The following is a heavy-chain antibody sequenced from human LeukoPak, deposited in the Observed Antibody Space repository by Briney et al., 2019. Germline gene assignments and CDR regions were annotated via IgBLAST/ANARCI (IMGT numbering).Heavy chain of an antibody. CDR2: INSNGSST. CDR1: GFTFSSYW. V-gene: IGHV3-74*01. D-gene: IGHD6-19*01. Sequence: GGSLRLSCAASGFTFSSYWMHWVRQAPGKGLVWVSRINSNGSSTSYADSVKGRFTISRDNAKNTLYLQMNSLRAEDTAVYYCARESSEAVVFDYWGQGTLVTVSS. CDR3: ARESSEAVVFDY. J-gene: IGHJ4*02.